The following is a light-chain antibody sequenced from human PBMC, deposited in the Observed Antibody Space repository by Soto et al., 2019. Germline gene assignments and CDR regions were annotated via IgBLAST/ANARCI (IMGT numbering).Light chain of an antibody. CDR1: SSDVGDHNY. Sequence: QSVLTQPASVSGSPGQSIAISCTGTSSDVGDHNYVSWYQQHPGKAPKLMIYEVSNRPSGVSNRFSGSKSGNTASLTISGLQAEDEADYYCSSYTSSSTYVFGTGTKLTVL. V-gene: IGLV2-14*01. J-gene: IGLJ1*01. CDR2: EVS. CDR3: SSYTSSSTYV.